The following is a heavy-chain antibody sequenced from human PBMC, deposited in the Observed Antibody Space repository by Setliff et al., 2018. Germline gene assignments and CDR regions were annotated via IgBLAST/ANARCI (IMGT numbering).Heavy chain of an antibody. CDR3: ASLSRSYYDASGYFSNPFDI. Sequence: GESLKISCAASGFSFNNFGMNWVRQAPGRGLEWVSYISSSGGTIYYADSVKGRFTISRDNAKNSLYLQMNSLRAEDTALYYCASLSRSYYDASGYFSNPFDIWGQGTVVTVSS. V-gene: IGHV3-48*03. J-gene: IGHJ3*02. CDR2: ISSSGGTI. D-gene: IGHD3-22*01. CDR1: GFSFNNFG.